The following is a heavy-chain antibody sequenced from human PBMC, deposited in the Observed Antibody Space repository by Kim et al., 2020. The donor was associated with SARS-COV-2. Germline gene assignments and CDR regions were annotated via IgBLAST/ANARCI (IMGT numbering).Heavy chain of an antibody. D-gene: IGHD3-10*01. J-gene: IGHJ4*02. CDR2: INHSGST. CDR1: GGSFSGYY. V-gene: IGHV4-34*01. Sequence: SETLSLTCAVYGGSFSGYYWSWIRQPPGKGLEWIGEINHSGSTNYNPSLKSRVTISVDTSKNQFSLKLSSVTAADTAVYYCARVLRTIWFRESIAIFDYWGQGTLVTVSS. CDR3: ARVLRTIWFRESIAIFDY.